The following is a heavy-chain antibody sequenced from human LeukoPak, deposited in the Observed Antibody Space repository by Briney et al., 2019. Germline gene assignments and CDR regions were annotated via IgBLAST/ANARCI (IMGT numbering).Heavy chain of an antibody. CDR2: IIPIFGTA. CDR1: GGTFSSYA. CDR3: ARSRRYYGSGPHAFDI. V-gene: IGHV1-69*05. D-gene: IGHD3-10*01. Sequence: GASVKVSCKASGGTFSSYAISGVRQAPGQGLEWMGGIIPIFGTANYAQKFQGRVTITTDESTSTAYMELSSLRSEDTAVYYCARSRRYYGSGPHAFDIWGQGTMVTVYS. J-gene: IGHJ3*02.